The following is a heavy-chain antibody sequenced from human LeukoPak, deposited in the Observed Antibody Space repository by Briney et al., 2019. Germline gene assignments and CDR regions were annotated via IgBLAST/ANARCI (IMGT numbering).Heavy chain of an antibody. J-gene: IGHJ4*02. Sequence: GGSLRLSCAASGFTFSSYGMSWVRQAPGKGLVWVSRINDDGSATFYADSVKGRFTISRDNAKNTLFLQMSSLRAEDTAVYFCARGILAPGKTHDYWGQGTLVTVSS. CDR2: INDDGSAT. CDR1: GFTFSSYG. CDR3: ARGILAPGKTHDY. V-gene: IGHV3-74*01.